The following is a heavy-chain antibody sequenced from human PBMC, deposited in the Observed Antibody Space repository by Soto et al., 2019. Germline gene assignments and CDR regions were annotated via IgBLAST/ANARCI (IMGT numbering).Heavy chain of an antibody. CDR3: AKDQDGGGNNWFDP. V-gene: IGHV3-23*01. J-gene: IGHJ5*02. Sequence: EVQLLESGGGLVQPGGSLRLSCAASGFTFSSYAMSWVRQAPGKGLEWVSAISGSGGSTYYADSVKGRFTISRDNSKNPLYLQPNSLRPEDTAVHYCAKDQDGGGNNWFDPWGQGTLVTVSS. D-gene: IGHD3-16*01. CDR1: GFTFSSYA. CDR2: ISGSGGST.